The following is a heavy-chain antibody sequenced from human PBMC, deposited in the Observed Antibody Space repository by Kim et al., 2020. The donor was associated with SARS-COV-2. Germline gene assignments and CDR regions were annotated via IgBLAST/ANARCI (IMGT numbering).Heavy chain of an antibody. D-gene: IGHD3-9*01. CDR3: AKCLTGYYLGGDY. CDR1: GFTFSSYA. V-gene: IGHV3-23*01. CDR2: ISGSGGST. J-gene: IGHJ4*02. Sequence: GGSLRLSCAASGFTFSSYAMSWVRQAPGKGLEWVSAISGSGGSTYYADSVKGRSTISRDNSKNTLYLQMNSLRAEDTAVYYCAKCLTGYYLGGDYWGQGTLVTVSS.